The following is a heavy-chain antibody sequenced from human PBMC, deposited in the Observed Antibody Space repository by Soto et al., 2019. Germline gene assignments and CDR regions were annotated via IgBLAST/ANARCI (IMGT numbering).Heavy chain of an antibody. J-gene: IGHJ4*02. CDR1: GGSISSGDYY. Sequence: QVQLQESGPGLVKPSQTLSLTCTVSGGSISSGDYYWSWIRQPPGKGLEWIGYIYYSGSTYYNPSLKSRVXXXVXXSKNPFSLKLSSVTAADTAVYYCAISGGNSAYFDYWGQGTLVTVSS. V-gene: IGHV4-30-4*01. CDR3: AISGGNSAYFDY. D-gene: IGHD2-21*02. CDR2: IYYSGST.